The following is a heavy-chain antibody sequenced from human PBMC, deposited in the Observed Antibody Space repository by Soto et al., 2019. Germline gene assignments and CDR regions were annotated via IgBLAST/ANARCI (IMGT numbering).Heavy chain of an antibody. Sequence: QVQLMQSGAEVKKPGASVKVSCKASGDTFTDYYIHWVRQAPGQGLEWMGTVNPSGGHTTYAQHFLGRGTMTRDTYTSKINRELTIRTADDTAIYYCARWGHVVVVTAALDYWGQGTLVTVSS. D-gene: IGHD2-21*02. J-gene: IGHJ4*02. CDR2: VNPSGGHT. CDR1: GDTFTDYY. V-gene: IGHV1-46*01. CDR3: ARWGHVVVVTAALDY.